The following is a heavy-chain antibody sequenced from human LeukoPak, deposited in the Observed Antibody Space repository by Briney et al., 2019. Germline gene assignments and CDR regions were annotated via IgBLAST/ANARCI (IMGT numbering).Heavy chain of an antibody. CDR3: ARAHIAVAGDFDY. Sequence: SETLSLTCTVSGGSISSYYWSWIRQPPGKGLEWIGYIYYSGSTNYNPSLKSRVTISVDTSKNQFSLKLSSVTAADTAVYYCARAHIAVAGDFDYWGQGTLVTVSS. D-gene: IGHD6-19*01. J-gene: IGHJ4*02. CDR2: IYYSGST. V-gene: IGHV4-59*01. CDR1: GGSISSYY.